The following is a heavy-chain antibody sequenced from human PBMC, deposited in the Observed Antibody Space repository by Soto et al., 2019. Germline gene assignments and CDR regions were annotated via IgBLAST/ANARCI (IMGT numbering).Heavy chain of an antibody. D-gene: IGHD1-1*01. V-gene: IGHV4-4*07. Sequence: QVQLQESGPGLVKPSETLSLTCTVSGASISGFYWSWIRKSAGKGLEWIGRIYATGTTDYNPSLKSRVMMSVGTSKKQFSLKLRSVPAADTAVYYCVRDGTKTLRDWFDPWGQGISVTVSS. CDR1: GASISGFY. J-gene: IGHJ5*02. CDR3: VRDGTKTLRDWFDP. CDR2: IYATGTT.